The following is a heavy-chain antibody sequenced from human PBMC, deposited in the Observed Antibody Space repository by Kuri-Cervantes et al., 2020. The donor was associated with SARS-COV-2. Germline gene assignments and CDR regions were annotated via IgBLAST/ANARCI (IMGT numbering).Heavy chain of an antibody. CDR1: GFTFSKYG. V-gene: IGHV3-30*02. CDR3: AKGDRTVGGDMDV. J-gene: IGHJ6*02. CDR2: IRYDGSNK. Sequence: GESLKISCAASGFTFSKYGMHWVRQAPGKGLEWVAYIRYDGSNKYYADSVKGRFTISRDNSKNTLYLQMNSLRAEDTAVYYCAKGDRTVGGDMDVWGQGTTVTVSS. D-gene: IGHD4-23*01.